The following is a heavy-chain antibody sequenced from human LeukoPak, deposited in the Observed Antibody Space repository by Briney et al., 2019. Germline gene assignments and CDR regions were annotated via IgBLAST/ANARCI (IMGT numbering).Heavy chain of an antibody. Sequence: ASVKVSCKASGYTFTSYYMHWVRQAPGQGLEWMGIINPSGGSTSYAQNFQGRVSMTRDTSTSTVYMELSSLRSEDTAVYFCARDSRGIAVADSSGGNWFDPWGQGTLVTVSS. CDR3: ARDSRGIAVADSSGGNWFDP. CDR1: GYTFTSYY. CDR2: INPSGGST. D-gene: IGHD6-19*01. V-gene: IGHV1-46*01. J-gene: IGHJ5*02.